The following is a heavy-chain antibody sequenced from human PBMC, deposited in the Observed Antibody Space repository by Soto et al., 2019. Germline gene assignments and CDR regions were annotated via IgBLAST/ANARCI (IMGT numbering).Heavy chain of an antibody. J-gene: IGHJ4*02. CDR2: ISGSGGST. V-gene: IGHV3-23*01. CDR1: GFTFSSYA. D-gene: IGHD6-19*01. CDR3: AQGIQWLDKYYFDY. Sequence: GGSLRLSCAASGFTFSSYAMSWVRQAPGKGLEWVSAISGSGGSTYYADSVKGRFTIPRDNSKNTLYLQMNSLRAEDTAVYYCAQGIQWLDKYYFDYWGQGTLVTVSS.